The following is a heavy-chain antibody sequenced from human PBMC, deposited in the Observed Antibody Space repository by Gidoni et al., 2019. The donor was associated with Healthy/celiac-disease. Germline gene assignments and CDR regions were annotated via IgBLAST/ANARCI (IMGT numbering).Heavy chain of an antibody. CDR2: ISSSSSYI. D-gene: IGHD3-9*01. J-gene: IGHJ6*03. V-gene: IGHV3-21*01. CDR3: ARELRYFDWLRDYMDV. Sequence: EVQLVESGGGLVKPGGSLRLSCAASGFTFSSYSMNGVRQAPGKGLEWVSSISSSSSYIYYADSVKGRFTISRDNAKNSLYLQMNSLRAEDTAVYYCARELRYFDWLRDYMDVWGKGTTVTVSS. CDR1: GFTFSSYS.